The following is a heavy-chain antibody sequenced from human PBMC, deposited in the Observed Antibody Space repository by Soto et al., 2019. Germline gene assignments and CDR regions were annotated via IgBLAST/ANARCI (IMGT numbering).Heavy chain of an antibody. Sequence: PSETLSLTCTVSGGSISSYYWSWIRQPAGKGLEWIGRIYTSGSTNYNPSLKSRVTMSVDTSKNQFSLKLSSVTAADTAVYYCARGTRDGYNYYRNYYYGMDVWDQGTTVTVSS. V-gene: IGHV4-4*07. CDR3: ARGTRDGYNYYRNYYYGMDV. CDR1: GGSISSYY. D-gene: IGHD1-1*01. CDR2: IYTSGST. J-gene: IGHJ6*02.